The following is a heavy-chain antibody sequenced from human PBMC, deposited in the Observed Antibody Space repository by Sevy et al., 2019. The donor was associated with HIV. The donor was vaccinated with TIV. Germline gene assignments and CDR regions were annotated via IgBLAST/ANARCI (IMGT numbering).Heavy chain of an antibody. V-gene: IGHV3-11*01. CDR3: AKLPTMAAARDDY. D-gene: IGHD6-13*01. CDR2: ISSTSSNK. CDR1: GFIFSDYY. J-gene: IGHJ4*02. Sequence: GGSLRLSCAASGFIFSDYYMSWIRQAPGKGLEWVSYISSTSSNKFCADSVKGRFTISRDNSKNSLYLQMSSLRAEDTAVYFCAKLPTMAAARDDYWGLGILVTVSS.